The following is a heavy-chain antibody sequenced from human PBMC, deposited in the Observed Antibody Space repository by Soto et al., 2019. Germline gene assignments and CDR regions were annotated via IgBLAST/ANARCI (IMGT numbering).Heavy chain of an antibody. Sequence: PSETLSLTXTVSGGSMSSHYWTWLRQPPGKGLEWIGYISYSGSTYYNPSLKSRVTISADTSRNQFSLKLSSVIAADTAVYYCARADPDASVGYWGQGTLVTVSS. J-gene: IGHJ4*02. CDR1: GGSMSSHY. CDR2: ISYSGST. CDR3: ARADPDASVGY. D-gene: IGHD3-16*01. V-gene: IGHV4-59*11.